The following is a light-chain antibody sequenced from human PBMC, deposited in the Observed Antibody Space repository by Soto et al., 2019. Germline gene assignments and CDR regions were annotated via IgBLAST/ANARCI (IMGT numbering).Light chain of an antibody. CDR2: GAS. J-gene: IGKJ4*01. V-gene: IGKV3D-15*01. CDR1: QSVSSN. Sequence: EIVLTQSPATLSLSPGESATLSCRASQSVSSNLAWYQQKPGQAPRLLFYGASTRATGIPARFSGSGSGTDFTPTISSLQSEDFAVYYCHQYDYWPLTFGGGNKVDIK. CDR3: HQYDYWPLT.